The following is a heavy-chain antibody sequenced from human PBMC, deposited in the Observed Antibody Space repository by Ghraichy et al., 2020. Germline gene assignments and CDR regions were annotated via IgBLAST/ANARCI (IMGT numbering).Heavy chain of an antibody. D-gene: IGHD3-22*01. CDR1: SGSISSGGYY. CDR2: IYYSGST. Sequence: SETLSLTCSVSSGSISSGGYYWSWIRQHPGKGLEWIGYIYYSGSTYYNPSLKSRVTISVDTSKNQFSLKLSSVTAADTAVYYCARVDEAYYYDSSGYFTPIPPTWGQGTLVTVSS. J-gene: IGHJ4*02. V-gene: IGHV4-31*03. CDR3: ARVDEAYYYDSSGYFTPIPPT.